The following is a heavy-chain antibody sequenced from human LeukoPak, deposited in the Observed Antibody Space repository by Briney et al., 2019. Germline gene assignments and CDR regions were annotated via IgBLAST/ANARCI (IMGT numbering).Heavy chain of an antibody. CDR2: ISGSGGST. CDR3: AKSVRGYGYGYSDY. J-gene: IGHJ4*02. D-gene: IGHD5-18*01. CDR1: GFTFSSYA. Sequence: GGSLGLSCAASGFTFSSYAMSWVRQAPGKGLEWVSAISGSGGSTYYADSVKGRFTISRDNSKNTLYLQMNSLRAEDTAVYYCAKSVRGYGYGYSDYWGQGTLVTVSS. V-gene: IGHV3-23*01.